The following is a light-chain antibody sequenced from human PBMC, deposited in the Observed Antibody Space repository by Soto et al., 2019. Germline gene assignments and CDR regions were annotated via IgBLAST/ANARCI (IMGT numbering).Light chain of an antibody. CDR3: QKCDYLPI. V-gene: IGKV1-33*01. J-gene: IGKJ3*01. CDR1: HDITSY. Sequence: DIQMPQSPSSLSASVGDRVTITCQASHDITSYLHWYQHKPGKAPKLLIYDASILEAGVPSRFSGSGSGTDCTFTISRLQPEDVATYYCQKCDYLPIFGPGTTVDFK. CDR2: DAS.